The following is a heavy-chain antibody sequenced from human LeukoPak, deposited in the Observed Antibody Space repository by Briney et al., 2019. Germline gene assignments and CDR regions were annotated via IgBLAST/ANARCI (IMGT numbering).Heavy chain of an antibody. V-gene: IGHV6-1*01. J-gene: IGHJ4*02. CDR3: ARSAGGTVDY. Sequence: SQTPSLTCAISGDSVSSNNDAWNWIRQSPSRGLEWLGRTYYRSKWYNDYAASVKSRITIKPDTSRNQFSLQLNSVTAEDSAVYYCARSAGGTVDYWGQGTLVTVSS. CDR1: GDSVSSNNDA. CDR2: TYYRSKWYN. D-gene: IGHD6-13*01.